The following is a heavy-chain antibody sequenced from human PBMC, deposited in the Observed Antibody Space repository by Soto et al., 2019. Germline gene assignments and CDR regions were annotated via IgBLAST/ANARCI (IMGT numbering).Heavy chain of an antibody. D-gene: IGHD5-12*01. Sequence: GGSLRLSCAASGFTFSSYWMHWVRQAPGKGLVWVSRINSDGSSTGYADSVKGRFTISRDNAKNTLYLQMNSLRAEDTAVYYCAREMGYSGYDSHRIYYYYYGMDVWGQGTTVTVSS. CDR2: INSDGSST. V-gene: IGHV3-74*01. CDR3: AREMGYSGYDSHRIYYYYYGMDV. CDR1: GFTFSSYW. J-gene: IGHJ6*02.